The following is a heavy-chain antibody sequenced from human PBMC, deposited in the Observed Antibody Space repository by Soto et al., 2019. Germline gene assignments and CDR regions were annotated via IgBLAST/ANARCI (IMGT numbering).Heavy chain of an antibody. CDR3: ARGRDGMDV. V-gene: IGHV3-30-3*01. CDR1: GFTFSGYA. J-gene: IGHJ6*02. Sequence: QVQLVESGGGVVQPGRSLRLSCAASGFTFSGYAMHWVRQAPGNGWEWVAVISYDGSNKYYAESVNGRYTISRDNSKNTLYLQMNSLRAEDTAVYYCARGRDGMDVWGQGTTVTVSS. CDR2: ISYDGSNK.